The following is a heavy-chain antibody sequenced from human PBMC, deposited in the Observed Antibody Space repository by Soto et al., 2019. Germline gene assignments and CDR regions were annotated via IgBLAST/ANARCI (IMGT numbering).Heavy chain of an antibody. J-gene: IGHJ6*02. D-gene: IGHD4-17*01. V-gene: IGHV3-21*01. CDR3: ARDLPDYYGDYDYYYGMDV. CDR1: GFTFSSYS. CDR2: ISSSSSYI. Sequence: PGGSLRLSCAASGFTFSSYSMNWVRQAPGKGLEWVSSISSSSSYIYYADSVKGRFTISRDNAKNSLYLQMNSLRAEDTAVYYCARDLPDYYGDYDYYYGMDVWGQGTTVTVSS.